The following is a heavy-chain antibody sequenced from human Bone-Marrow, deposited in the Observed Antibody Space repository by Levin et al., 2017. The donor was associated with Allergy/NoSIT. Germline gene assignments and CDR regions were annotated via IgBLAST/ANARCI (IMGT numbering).Heavy chain of an antibody. CDR3: ARESGRTTMFGEVDV. Sequence: GGSLRLSCAASGFTFSSYAIYWVRQAPGKGLEWVAIISKDGSNKFYADSVTGRFTISRDNSKNTVYLQMNSLRSEDTAVYYCARESGRTTMFGEVDVWGKGTTVTVSS. CDR1: GFTFSSYA. J-gene: IGHJ6*04. D-gene: IGHD3-3*01. CDR2: ISKDGSNK. V-gene: IGHV3-30-3*01.